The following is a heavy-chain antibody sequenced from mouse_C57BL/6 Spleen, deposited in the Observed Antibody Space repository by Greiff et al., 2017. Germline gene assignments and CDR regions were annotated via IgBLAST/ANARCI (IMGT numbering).Heavy chain of an antibody. Sequence: EVQLQQSGPELVKPGASVKISCKASGYSFTGYYMNWVKQSPEKSLEWIGEINPSTGGTTYNQKFKAKATLTVDKSSSTAYMQLKSLTSEDSAVYYCARSGLRWDYWGQGTSVTVSS. CDR1: GYSFTGYY. CDR3: ARSGLRWDY. D-gene: IGHD3-1*01. J-gene: IGHJ4*01. CDR2: INPSTGGT. V-gene: IGHV1-42*01.